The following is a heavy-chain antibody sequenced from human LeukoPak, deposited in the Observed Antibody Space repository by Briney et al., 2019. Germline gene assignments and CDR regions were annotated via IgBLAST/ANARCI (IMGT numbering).Heavy chain of an antibody. Sequence: GGSLRLSCAASGFTFSSYSMNWVRQAPGKGLEWVSYISSSSTIYYADSVKGRFTISRDNAKNSLYLQMNSLRAEDTAVYYCAKDPGVFSSGEVVYWGQGTLVTVSS. CDR1: GFTFSSYS. D-gene: IGHD6-19*01. CDR2: ISSSSTI. J-gene: IGHJ4*02. CDR3: AKDPGVFSSGEVVY. V-gene: IGHV3-48*01.